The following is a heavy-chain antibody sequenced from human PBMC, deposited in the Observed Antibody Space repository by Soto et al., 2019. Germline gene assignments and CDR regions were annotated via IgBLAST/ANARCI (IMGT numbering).Heavy chain of an antibody. V-gene: IGHV3-7*01. CDR2: INQDGSEK. CDR3: ARNRGRADLRDTHYYDSSDLDYGMDV. Sequence: EVRLVESGGGLVQPGGSLTLSCAASGFTFSSYWMTWVRQAPGKGLEWVANINQDGSEKYYMDSMKGRFTISRDNAKNTLLLQXNXLRXEDTAVYYCARNRGRADLRDTHYYDSSDLDYGMDVWGQGTTVTVSS. J-gene: IGHJ6*02. CDR1: GFTFSSYW. D-gene: IGHD3-22*01.